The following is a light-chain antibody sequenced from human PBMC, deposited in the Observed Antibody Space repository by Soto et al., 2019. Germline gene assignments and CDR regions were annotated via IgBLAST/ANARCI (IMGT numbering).Light chain of an antibody. CDR3: QQYESSPLT. J-gene: IGKJ4*01. CDR1: QSVSSSF. Sequence: EIVLTQSPDTLSLSPGERATLSCRASQSVSSSFLAWYQQKPGQAPRLLIYRASGRATGIPDRFTGSGSGTDVTLTISRLEPEDFAVYYCQQYESSPLTFGGGTKVEI. CDR2: RAS. V-gene: IGKV3-20*01.